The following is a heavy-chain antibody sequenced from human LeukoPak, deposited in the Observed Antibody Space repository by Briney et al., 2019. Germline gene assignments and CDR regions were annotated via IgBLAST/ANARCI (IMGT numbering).Heavy chain of an antibody. CDR1: GFTFSSYG. J-gene: IGHJ6*02. CDR3: ARDTRIAAAGSLPYYYCYGMDV. V-gene: IGHV3-33*01. CDR2: IWYDGSNK. Sequence: GGPLRLSCAASGFTFSSYGMHWVRQAPGKGLEWVAVIWYDGSNKYYADSVKGRFTISRDNSKNTLYLQMNSLRAEDTAVYYCARDTRIAAAGSLPYYYCYGMDVWGQGTTVTVSS. D-gene: IGHD6-13*01.